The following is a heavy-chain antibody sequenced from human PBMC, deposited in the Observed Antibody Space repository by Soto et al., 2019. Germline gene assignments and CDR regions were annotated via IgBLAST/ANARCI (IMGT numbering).Heavy chain of an antibody. J-gene: IGHJ6*02. CDR3: ARDPLSSFAMDV. V-gene: IGHV1-69*13. D-gene: IGHD3-10*02. CDR1: GDTFSSYA. Sequence: GASVKVSCKASGDTFSSYAISWVRQAPGKGLEWMGKIIPTFGRTNYAQKFQGRLTISADDSTSTAYMELTGLESDDTAVYYCARDPLSSFAMDVWGQGTTVTVSS. CDR2: IIPTFGRT.